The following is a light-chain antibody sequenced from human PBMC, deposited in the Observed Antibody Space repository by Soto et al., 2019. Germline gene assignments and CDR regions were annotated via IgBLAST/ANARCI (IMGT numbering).Light chain of an antibody. V-gene: IGKV3-15*01. CDR1: QSVSNN. CDR3: QQYNNWPRT. CDR2: NAS. J-gene: IGKJ1*01. Sequence: EIVMTQSPATLSVYPGERATLSCRASQSVSNNLAWHQQKPGQAPRLLMYNASARATGIPARFSGSGSGTEFTLTISSLQSEDFAVYYCQQYNNWPRTFGQGTKVDIK.